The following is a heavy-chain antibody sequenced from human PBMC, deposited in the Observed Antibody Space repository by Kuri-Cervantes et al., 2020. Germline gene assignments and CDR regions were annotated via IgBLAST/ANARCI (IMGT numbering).Heavy chain of an antibody. CDR3: ARVFRSYGFDI. J-gene: IGHJ3*02. V-gene: IGHV3-33*01. D-gene: IGHD3-10*01. CDR1: GFTFSSYG. CDR2: IWYDGSNK. Sequence: GESLKISCAASGFTFSSYGMHWVRQAPGKGLEWVAVIWYDGSNKYYADSVKGRFTISRDNSKNTLYLQMNSLRAEDTAVYYCARVFRSYGFDIWGQGTMVTVSS.